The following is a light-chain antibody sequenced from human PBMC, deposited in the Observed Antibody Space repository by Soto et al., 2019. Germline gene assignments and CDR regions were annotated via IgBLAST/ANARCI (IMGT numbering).Light chain of an antibody. CDR3: QQYNSSPRT. V-gene: IGKV3-20*01. CDR1: QSVSTSS. CDR2: GAS. Sequence: EIILNPSPFTLSSSAGAIATFSWTPSQSVSTSSLAWYQQKPGQAPRLLISGASSRAGDIPDRFSGSGSGTDFTLTINRLEPEDFAVYYCQQYNSSPRTFGQGTKVDI. J-gene: IGKJ1*01.